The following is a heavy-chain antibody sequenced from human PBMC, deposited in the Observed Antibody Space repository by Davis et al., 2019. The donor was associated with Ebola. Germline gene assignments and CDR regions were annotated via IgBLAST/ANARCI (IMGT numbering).Heavy chain of an antibody. CDR1: GYTFRSYG. CDR2: IPYDGSNK. CDR3: ARGAKDSSGYHYANDY. V-gene: IGHV3-30*02. D-gene: IGHD3-22*01. Sequence: GESLKISCAASGYTFRSYGMHWVRQAPGKGLEWVAFIPYDGSNKEYADSVKGRFTISRDNSKNTLYLQMNSLRAEDTAVYYCARGAKDSSGYHYANDYWGQGTMVTVSS. J-gene: IGHJ4*02.